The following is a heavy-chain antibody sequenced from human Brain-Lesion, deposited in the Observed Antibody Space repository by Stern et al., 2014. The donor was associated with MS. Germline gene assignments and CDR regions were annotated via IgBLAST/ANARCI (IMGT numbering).Heavy chain of an antibody. CDR1: GGSISSSTYY. CDR3: ARHDSVPRPSQLYSARDRGPGYFDY. Sequence: VQLVEPGPGLVKPSETLSLTCTVSGGSISSSTYYWAWIRQPPGKGLEWIGNIYYSGFTYYNPSLKSRVTISVDMSKNQFSLKLSSVTAADTAIYYCARHDSVPRPSQLYSARDRGPGYFDYWGQGTLVTVSS. D-gene: IGHD1-26*01. J-gene: IGHJ4*02. V-gene: IGHV4-39*01. CDR2: IYYSGFT.